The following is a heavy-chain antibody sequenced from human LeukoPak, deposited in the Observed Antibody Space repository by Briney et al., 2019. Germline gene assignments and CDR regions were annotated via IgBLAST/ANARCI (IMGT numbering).Heavy chain of an antibody. CDR3: ASDRNTSSWYFY. CDR2: IQYSGGT. CDR1: GGSIYSFY. V-gene: IGHV4-59*08. Sequence: SETLSLTCTVSGGSIYSFYWSWIRQSPGKGLEWIGYIQYSGGTNYNPSLKSRVTISLDTSKNQFSLRLNSVTAADTAVYYCASDRNTSSWYFYWGQGTLVTVSS. D-gene: IGHD6-13*01. J-gene: IGHJ4*02.